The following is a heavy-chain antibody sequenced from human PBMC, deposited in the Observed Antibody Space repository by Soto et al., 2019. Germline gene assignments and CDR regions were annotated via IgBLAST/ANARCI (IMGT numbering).Heavy chain of an antibody. Sequence: QVTLKESGPVLVKPTETLTLTCTVSGLSLSNGRLGVSWIRQPPGKALEWLAHIFSNDDKSYSTSLKSRLTISKDTSRSQVVLTMTNMDPVDSATYYCALIKDCSRTVCYLPSFDPWGQGTLVTVSS. CDR2: IFSNDDK. CDR1: GLSLSNGRLG. CDR3: ALIKDCSRTVCYLPSFDP. J-gene: IGHJ5*02. D-gene: IGHD2-2*01. V-gene: IGHV2-26*01.